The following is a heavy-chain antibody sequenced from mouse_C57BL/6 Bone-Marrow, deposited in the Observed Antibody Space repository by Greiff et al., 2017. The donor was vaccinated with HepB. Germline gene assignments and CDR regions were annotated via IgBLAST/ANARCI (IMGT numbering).Heavy chain of an antibody. CDR1: GFTFSSYA. CDR3: ARDRCTTGVRARDY. CDR2: ISDGGSYT. V-gene: IGHV5-4*01. J-gene: IGHJ4*01. D-gene: IGHD1-1*01. Sequence: EVKLVESGGGLVKPGGSLKLSCAASGFTFSSYAMSWVRQTPEKRLEWVATISDGGSYTYYPDNVKGRFTISRDNAKNNLYLQMSHLKSEDTAMYYCARDRCTTGVRARDYWGQGTSVTVSS.